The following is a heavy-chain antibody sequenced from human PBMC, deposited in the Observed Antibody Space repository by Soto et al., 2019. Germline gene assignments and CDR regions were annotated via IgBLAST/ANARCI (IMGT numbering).Heavy chain of an antibody. CDR1: GGSISAAGYS. Sequence: SETLSLTCAVSGGSISAAGYSWSWIRQPPGGGLEWVGYIYHSEAFLYIPSLKTRLTMSLLRSNNQFSLTLNSVTAADTAVYYCARAQFYSGSGNYHNLMFDPWGQGTQVTVS. J-gene: IGHJ5*02. V-gene: IGHV4-30-2*01. CDR3: ARAQFYSGSGNYHNLMFDP. D-gene: IGHD3-10*01. CDR2: IYHSEAF.